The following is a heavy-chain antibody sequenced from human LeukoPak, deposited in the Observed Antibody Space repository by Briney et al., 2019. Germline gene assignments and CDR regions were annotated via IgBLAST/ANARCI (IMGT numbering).Heavy chain of an antibody. J-gene: IGHJ6*02. V-gene: IGHV3-72*01. Sequence: QTGGSLRLSCAASGFTLSDHYMDWVRQAPGKGLEWIGRSRNKANSFTTEYAASVKGRFTISRDDSKNSLYLQMNSLKSEETAVYYCARGCYSVTSGSCYYGLDVWGQGTTVTVSS. CDR1: GFTLSDHY. CDR3: ARGCYSVTSGSCYYGLDV. D-gene: IGHD3-10*02. CDR2: SRNKANSFTT.